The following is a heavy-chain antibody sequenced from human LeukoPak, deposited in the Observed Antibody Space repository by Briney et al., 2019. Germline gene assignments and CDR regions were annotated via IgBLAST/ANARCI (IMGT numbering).Heavy chain of an antibody. J-gene: IGHJ6*02. D-gene: IGHD2-15*01. CDR2: IYHSGST. CDR1: GGSISSGGYS. CDR3: ARVGCSGGSCSCGMDV. V-gene: IGHV4-30-2*01. Sequence: SQTLSLTCAVSGGSISSGGYSWSWIRQPPGKGLEWIGYIYHSGSTYYNPSLKSRVTISVDRSKNQFSLKLSSVTAADTAVYYCARVGCSGGSCSCGMDVWGQGTTVTVSS.